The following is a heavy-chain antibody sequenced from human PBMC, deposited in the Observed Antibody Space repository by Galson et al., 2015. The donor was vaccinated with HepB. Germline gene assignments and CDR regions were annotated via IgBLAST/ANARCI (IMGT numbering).Heavy chain of an antibody. J-gene: IGHJ5*01. V-gene: IGHV3-33*06. CDR3: AKDIPRLDS. CDR2: IYYDGSQY. Sequence: SLRLSCAASGFSFSAYAMHWVRQAPGKGLEWVALIYYDGSQYYYADYVKGRFTISRDNSKNTLYLQVNSLRAEYTAVYYCAKDIPRLDSWGQGTLVTVPS. CDR1: GFSFSAYA.